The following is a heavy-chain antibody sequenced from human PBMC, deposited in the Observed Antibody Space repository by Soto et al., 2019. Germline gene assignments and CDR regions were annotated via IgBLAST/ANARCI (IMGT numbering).Heavy chain of an antibody. V-gene: IGHV1-8*01. CDR3: ARWPDGYYYYGMDV. J-gene: IGHJ6*02. Sequence: PLVQSGAEVKKPGASVKVSCKASGYTFTSYDINWVRQATGQGLEWMGWMNPNSGNTGYAQKFQGRVTMTRNTSISTAYMELSSLRSEDTAVYYCARWPDGYYYYGMDVWGQGTTVTVSS. CDR2: MNPNSGNT. CDR1: GYTFTSYD.